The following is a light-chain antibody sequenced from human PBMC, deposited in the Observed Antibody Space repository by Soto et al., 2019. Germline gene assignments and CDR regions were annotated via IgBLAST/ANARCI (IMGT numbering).Light chain of an antibody. CDR2: DVS. V-gene: IGKV1-5*01. J-gene: IGKJ2*01. Sequence: DIQMTHSPSTLSASVWDRVAITCRASQSISSWLAWYQQKPGKAPKLLIYDVSSLESGVPSRFSGSGYGTEFTLTISSLQPDDFATYYCQQYNTYSYTFGQGTKVDIK. CDR1: QSISSW. CDR3: QQYNTYSYT.